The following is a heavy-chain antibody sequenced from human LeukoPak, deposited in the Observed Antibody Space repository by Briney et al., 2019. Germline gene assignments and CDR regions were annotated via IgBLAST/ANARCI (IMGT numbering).Heavy chain of an antibody. CDR1: GDSISSGDYY. CDR2: IYTSGST. Sequence: SETLSLTCTVSGDSISSGDYYWSWFRQPAGKGLEWIGRIYTSGSTNYNPSLKSRVTISVDTSKNQFSLKLSSVTAADTAVYFCARGPYSYDSSGAFDIWGQGTMVTVSS. CDR3: ARGPYSYDSSGAFDI. J-gene: IGHJ3*02. V-gene: IGHV4-61*02. D-gene: IGHD3-22*01.